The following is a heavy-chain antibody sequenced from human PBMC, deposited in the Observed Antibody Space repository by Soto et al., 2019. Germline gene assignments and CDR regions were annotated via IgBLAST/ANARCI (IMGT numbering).Heavy chain of an antibody. CDR2: ISWDGGST. Sequence: GGSLRLSCAASGFTFDDYTMHWVRQAPGKGLEWVSLISWDGGSTYYADSVKGRFTISRDNSKNSLYLQMNSLRTEDTALYYCVKDTEVRGYSYGAFDIWGQGTMVTVSS. CDR3: VKDTEVRGYSYGAFDI. CDR1: GFTFDDYT. J-gene: IGHJ3*02. D-gene: IGHD5-18*01. V-gene: IGHV3-43*01.